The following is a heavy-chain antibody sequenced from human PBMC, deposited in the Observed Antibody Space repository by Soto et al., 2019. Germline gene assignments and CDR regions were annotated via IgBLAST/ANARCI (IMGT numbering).Heavy chain of an antibody. J-gene: IGHJ4*02. D-gene: IGHD6-6*01. CDR3: AHSRPPRLLDY. V-gene: IGHV2-5*02. CDR1: GFSLSTSGVG. Sequence: QITLKESGPTLVKPTQTLTLTCTFSGFSLSTSGVGVGWIRQPPGKALEWLALIYWDDDKRYSSSLNSRLTITKDTSKNQVVLTMTNMDPVDAATYYCAHSRPPRLLDYWGQGTLVTVSS. CDR2: IYWDDDK.